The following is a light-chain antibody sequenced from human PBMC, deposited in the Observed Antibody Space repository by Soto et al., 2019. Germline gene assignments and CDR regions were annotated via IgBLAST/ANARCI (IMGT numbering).Light chain of an antibody. V-gene: IGKV1-16*01. CDR2: GAT. CDR1: EGINNY. CDR3: QQYQRYPPS. Sequence: DIQMTQSPSSLSASIGDRVTIICRASEGINNYLAWFQQKPGKDPKSLIYGATYLQSGVPSRFSGSEFGTEFSLTISSLQPEDIATYYCQQYQRYPPSFGGGTKVDIK. J-gene: IGKJ4*01.